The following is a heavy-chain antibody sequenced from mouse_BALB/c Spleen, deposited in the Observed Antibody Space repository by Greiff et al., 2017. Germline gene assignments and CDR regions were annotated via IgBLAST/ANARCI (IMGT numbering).Heavy chain of an antibody. CDR2: IYPYNGGT. CDR3: ARGYYGSSYAWFAY. CDR1: GYTFTDYN. Sequence: VQLKESGPELVKPGASVKISCKASGYTFTDYNMHWVKQSHGKSLEWIGYIYPYNGGTGYNQKFKSKATLTVDNSSSTAYMELRSLTSEDSAVYYCARGYYGSSYAWFAYWGQGTLVTVSA. J-gene: IGHJ3*01. V-gene: IGHV1S29*02. D-gene: IGHD1-1*01.